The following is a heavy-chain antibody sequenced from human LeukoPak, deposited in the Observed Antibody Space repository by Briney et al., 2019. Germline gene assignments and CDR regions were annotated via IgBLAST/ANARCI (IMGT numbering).Heavy chain of an antibody. J-gene: IGHJ4*02. D-gene: IGHD3-16*02. CDR2: INPSGGST. CDR3: ARDLEGDYVWGSYRYYHYFDY. Sequence: ASVKVSCKASGYTFTGYYMHWVRQAPGQGLEWMGIINPSGGSTSYAQKFQGRVTMTRDTSTSTVYMELSSLRSEDTAVYYCARDLEGDYVWGSYRYYHYFDYWGQGTLVTVSS. CDR1: GYTFTGYY. V-gene: IGHV1-46*01.